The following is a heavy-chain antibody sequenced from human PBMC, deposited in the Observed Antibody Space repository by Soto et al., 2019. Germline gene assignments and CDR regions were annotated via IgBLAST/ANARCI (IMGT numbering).Heavy chain of an antibody. CDR3: ARRKWELPGGYFDY. D-gene: IGHD1-26*01. Sequence: QLQLQESGPGLVKPSETLSLTCTVSGGSISSSSYYWGWIRQPPGKGLEWIGSIYYSGSTYYNPSLKRRVTISVDTAKNQFSVKLSSVTAADTAVYYCARRKWELPGGYFDYWGQGTLVTVSS. J-gene: IGHJ4*02. CDR2: IYYSGST. V-gene: IGHV4-39*01. CDR1: GGSISSSSYY.